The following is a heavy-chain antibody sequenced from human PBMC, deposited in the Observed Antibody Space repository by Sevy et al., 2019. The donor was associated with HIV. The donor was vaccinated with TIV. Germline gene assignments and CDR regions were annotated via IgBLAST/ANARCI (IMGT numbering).Heavy chain of an antibody. J-gene: IGHJ4*02. CDR2: IYYSGST. CDR3: ARGQWLVHDY. V-gene: IGHV4-39*01. Sequence: SETLSLTCTVSGGSISSSSYYWGWIRQPPGKGLECIGSIYYSGSTYYNPSLKSRVTISVATSKNQFSRKLSSVTAADTAVYYCARGQWLVHDYWGQGTLVTVSS. D-gene: IGHD6-19*01. CDR1: GGSISSSSYY.